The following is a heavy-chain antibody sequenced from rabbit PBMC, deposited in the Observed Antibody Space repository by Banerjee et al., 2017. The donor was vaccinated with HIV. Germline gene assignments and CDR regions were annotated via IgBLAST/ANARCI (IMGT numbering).Heavy chain of an antibody. CDR1: GIDFSASYY. Sequence: QEQLEESGGDLVKPEGSLTLTCTASGIDFSASYYMCWVRQAPGKGLEVIACIYSSTGSIYHASWAKGRFTISKTSSTTVTLQMTSLTAADTATYFCARYTAYVGYGLRLWGPGTLVTVS. CDR2: IYSSTGSI. D-gene: IGHD6-1*01. CDR3: ARYTAYVGYGLRL. V-gene: IGHV1S45*01. J-gene: IGHJ4*01.